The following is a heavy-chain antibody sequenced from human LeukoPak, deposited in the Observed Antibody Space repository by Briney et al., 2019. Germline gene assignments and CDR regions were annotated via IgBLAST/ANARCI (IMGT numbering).Heavy chain of an antibody. CDR1: GFTFSSYS. V-gene: IGHV3-48*01. J-gene: IGHJ4*02. D-gene: IGHD5-24*01. CDR2: IGSSGRPI. CDR3: AGPGGYNQPFDY. Sequence: PGGSLRLSCAASGFTFSSYSMNWVRQAPGKGLEWVSYIGSSGRPIQYADSVKGRFTISRDNAKSSLYLQMNGLRADDTAVYYCAGPGGYNQPFDYWGQGTLVTVSS.